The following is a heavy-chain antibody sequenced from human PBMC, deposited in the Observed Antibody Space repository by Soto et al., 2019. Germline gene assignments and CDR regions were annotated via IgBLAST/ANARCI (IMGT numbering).Heavy chain of an antibody. Sequence: SQTLSLTCVISGDSVSSNSAAWNWIRQSPSRGLEWLGRTYYRSKWYNDYAVSVKSRITINPDTSKNRFSLQLKSVTPEDTALYYCASLAPGGSGGGGDYWGQGTLVTVSS. CDR3: ASLAPGGSGGGGDY. V-gene: IGHV6-1*01. J-gene: IGHJ4*02. CDR2: TYYRSKWYN. CDR1: GDSVSSNSAA. D-gene: IGHD6-19*01.